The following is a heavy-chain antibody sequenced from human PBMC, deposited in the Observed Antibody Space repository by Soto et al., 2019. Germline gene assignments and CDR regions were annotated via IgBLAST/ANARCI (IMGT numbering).Heavy chain of an antibody. CDR2: IKSKSDGGTT. D-gene: IGHD3-22*01. CDR1: RFPFSNAW. CDR3: TTEYVHYYDCSLDAFDI. V-gene: IGHV3-15*01. Sequence: EVQLVESGGGLVKPGESLRLSCAASRFPFSNAWMSWVRQAPGKGLEWVGRIKSKSDGGTTDYAAPVKDRFTISRDDSXNMXYLQMNSLKTDDTAVYYCTTEYVHYYDCSLDAFDIWGQGTMVTVSS. J-gene: IGHJ3*02.